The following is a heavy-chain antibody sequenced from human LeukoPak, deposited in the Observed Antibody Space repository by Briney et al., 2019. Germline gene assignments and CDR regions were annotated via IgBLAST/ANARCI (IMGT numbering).Heavy chain of an antibody. V-gene: IGHV3-21*01. CDR2: ISSSSSYI. CDR3: ARAYRTGYYSRDAFDI. D-gene: IGHD3/OR15-3a*01. Sequence: PGGSLRLSCAASGFTFSSYEMNWVRQAPGKGLEWVSSISSSSSYIYYADSVKGRFTISRDNAKNSLYLQMNSLRAEDTAVYYCARAYRTGYYSRDAFDIWGQGTMVTVSS. CDR1: GFTFSSYE. J-gene: IGHJ3*02.